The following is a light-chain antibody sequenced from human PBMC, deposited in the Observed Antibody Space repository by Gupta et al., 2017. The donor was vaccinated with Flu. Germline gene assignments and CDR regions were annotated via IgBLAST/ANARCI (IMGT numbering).Light chain of an antibody. CDR1: QSVLHSCNNQNC. J-gene: IGKJ3*01. V-gene: IGKV4-1*01. CDR3: QQYSNHPFFR. CDR2: WAS. Sequence: DIVMTQSPDSLAVSLGERATINCKSSQSVLHSCNNQNCLAWYQQKPGQPPKLLIYWASTREAGVTDRFSGSGFGKNLTLTISSRQEENVAVYYCQQYSNHPFFRFGHGTKVDIK.